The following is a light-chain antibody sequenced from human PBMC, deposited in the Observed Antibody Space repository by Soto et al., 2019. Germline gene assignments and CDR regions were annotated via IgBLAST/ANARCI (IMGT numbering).Light chain of an antibody. CDR1: QTVSTTY. Sequence: EIVLTQFPGALYLSPGERVTLSCRASQTVSTTYLAWYQQKSGQAPKFLIYGASNRPTGIPDRFSGSGSGTDFTLTISRLEPEDFAVYYCQQYGALPPTFGGGTKVEIK. CDR2: GAS. CDR3: QQYGALPPT. V-gene: IGKV3-20*01. J-gene: IGKJ4*01.